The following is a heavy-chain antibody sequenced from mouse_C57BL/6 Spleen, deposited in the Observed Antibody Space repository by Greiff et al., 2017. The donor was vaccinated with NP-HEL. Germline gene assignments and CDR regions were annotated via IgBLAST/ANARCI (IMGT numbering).Heavy chain of an antibody. CDR3: ARHYYGSSYDAMDD. J-gene: IGHJ4*01. CDR2: IDPSDSYT. D-gene: IGHD1-1*01. V-gene: IGHV1-69*01. Sequence: QVQLQQPGAELVMPGASVKLSCKASGYTFTSYWMHWVKQRPGQGLEWIGEIDPSDSYTNYNQKFKGKSTLTVDKSSSTAYMQLSSLTSEDSAVYYCARHYYGSSYDAMDDWGQGTSVTVSS. CDR1: GYTFTSYW.